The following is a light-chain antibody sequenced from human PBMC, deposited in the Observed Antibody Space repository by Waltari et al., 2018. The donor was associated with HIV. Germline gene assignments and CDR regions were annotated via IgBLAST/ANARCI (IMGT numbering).Light chain of an antibody. CDR2: DNN. J-gene: IGLJ2*01. Sequence: QSVLTQPPSVSAAPGQQVTMSCSGTSSDIGTNYVSLYQHVPGMTPKLLIYDNNKRPSGIPDRFSGSKSGTSATLGITGLQTGDEADYYCGTWDGSLSGVVFGGGTKLTVL. CDR1: SSDIGTNY. CDR3: GTWDGSLSGVV. V-gene: IGLV1-51*01.